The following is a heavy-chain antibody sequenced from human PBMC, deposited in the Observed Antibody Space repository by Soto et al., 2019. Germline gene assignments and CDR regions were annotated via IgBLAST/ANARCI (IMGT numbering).Heavy chain of an antibody. Sequence: SCAVSGFSFSNAWMNWVRRAPGNGLEWVGRIKSKTDGGTTAYAAPVQGRFTISRDDSKNTLYLQMNSLKADDTAIYYCTTDPYPFQTRMNAFDVWGQGTMVTVSS. J-gene: IGHJ3*01. CDR1: GFSFSNAW. CDR3: TTDPYPFQTRMNAFDV. CDR2: IKSKTDGGTT. V-gene: IGHV3-15*07.